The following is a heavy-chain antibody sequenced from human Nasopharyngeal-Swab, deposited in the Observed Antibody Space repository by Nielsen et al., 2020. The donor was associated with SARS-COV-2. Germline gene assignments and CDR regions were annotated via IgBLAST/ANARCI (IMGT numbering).Heavy chain of an antibody. CDR2: ISGSGGST. CDR1: GFTFSSYA. J-gene: IGHJ4*02. V-gene: IGHV3-23*01. CDR3: AKGPRRLWFGELPLDY. Sequence: GESLTISCAASGFTFSSYAMSWVRQAPGKGLEWVSAISGSGGSTYYADSVKGRFTISRDNSKNTLYLQMNSLRAEDTAVYYCAKGPRRLWFGELPLDYWGQGTLVTVSS. D-gene: IGHD3-10*01.